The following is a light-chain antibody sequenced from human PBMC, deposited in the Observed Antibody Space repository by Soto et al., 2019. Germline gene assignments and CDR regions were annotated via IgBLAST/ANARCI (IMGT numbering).Light chain of an antibody. J-gene: IGLJ1*01. Sequence: QSALTQPPSVSGAPGQRVTISCTGSSSNIGAGYDVHWYQQLPGTAPKLLIYGNNNRPSGVPDRFSGSKSGTSASLAITGLQAEDEADYYCQSYDSSLSHVFGAGTKLTVL. CDR2: GNN. V-gene: IGLV1-40*01. CDR3: QSYDSSLSHV. CDR1: SSNIGAGYD.